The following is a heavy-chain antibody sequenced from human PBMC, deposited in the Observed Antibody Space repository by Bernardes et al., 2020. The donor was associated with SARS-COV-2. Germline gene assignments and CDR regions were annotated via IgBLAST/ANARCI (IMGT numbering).Heavy chain of an antibody. J-gene: IGHJ6*02. CDR1: GFTFSSYG. D-gene: IGHD3-10*01. CDR3: ARDSYSSGSYDRYYYYGMDV. CDR2: IWYDGSNK. V-gene: IGHV3-33*01. Sequence: GGSLRLSCAASGFTFSSYGMHWVRQAPGKGLEWVAVIWYDGSNKYYADSVKGRFTISRDNSKNTLYLQMNSLRAEDTAVYYCARDSYSSGSYDRYYYYGMDVWGQGTTVTVSS.